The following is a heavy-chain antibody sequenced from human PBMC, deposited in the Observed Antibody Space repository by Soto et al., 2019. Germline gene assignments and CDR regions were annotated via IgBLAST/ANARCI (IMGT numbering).Heavy chain of an antibody. CDR1: GVSISRQY. CDR2: IYYSGST. J-gene: IGHJ5*02. CDR3: ARDVGLQYDTGYSDFWHGKNNWFDP. V-gene: IGHV4-59*11. Sequence: SETLSLTCTVSGVSISRQYWSWLRQPPGKGLEWIGYIYYSGSTNYNPSLKSRVTISIDTSRNQFSLELRSVTAADTAVYYCARDVGLQYDTGYSDFWHGKNNWFDPWGQGTLVTVSS. D-gene: IGHD3-3*01.